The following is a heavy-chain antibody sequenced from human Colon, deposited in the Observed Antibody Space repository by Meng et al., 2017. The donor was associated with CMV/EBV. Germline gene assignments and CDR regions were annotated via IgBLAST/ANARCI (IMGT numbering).Heavy chain of an antibody. Sequence: ASVKVSCKASGYTITGYYMHWVRQAPGQGLEWMGWINPNSGGTNYAQKFQGRVTMTRDTSISTAYMELSSLRSEDTAVYYCASSYYYDSSGYYDAGPPRDYYYGMDVWGQGTTVTVSS. V-gene: IGHV1-2*02. CDR2: INPNSGGT. D-gene: IGHD3-22*01. J-gene: IGHJ6*02. CDR3: ASSYYYDSSGYYDAGPPRDYYYGMDV. CDR1: GYTITGYY.